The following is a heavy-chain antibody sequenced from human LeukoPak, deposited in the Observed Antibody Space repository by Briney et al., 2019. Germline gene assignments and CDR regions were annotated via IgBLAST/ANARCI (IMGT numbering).Heavy chain of an antibody. J-gene: IGHJ4*02. CDR1: GFTFSSYA. D-gene: IGHD2-2*01. CDR2: ISGSGGTI. Sequence: GGSLRLSCAASGFTFSSYAMSWVRQAPGKGLEWVSAISGSGGTIYYADSVKGRFTISRDNSKNTLYLQMNSLRAEDTAVYYCARDRVPYQLLIDYWGQGTLVTVSS. V-gene: IGHV3-23*01. CDR3: ARDRVPYQLLIDY.